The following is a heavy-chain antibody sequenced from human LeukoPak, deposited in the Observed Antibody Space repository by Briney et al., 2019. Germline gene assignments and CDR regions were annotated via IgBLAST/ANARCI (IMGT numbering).Heavy chain of an antibody. CDR1: GGTSSSYA. D-gene: IGHD3-9*01. J-gene: IGHJ3*02. CDR2: IIPIFGTA. Sequence: GSSVKVSCKASGGTSSSYAISWVRQAPGQGLEWMGGIIPIFGTANYAQKFQGRVTITADKSTSTAYMELSSLRSEDTAVYYCAFGGYDILTGYLDAFDIWGQGTMVTVSS. CDR3: AFGGYDILTGYLDAFDI. V-gene: IGHV1-69*06.